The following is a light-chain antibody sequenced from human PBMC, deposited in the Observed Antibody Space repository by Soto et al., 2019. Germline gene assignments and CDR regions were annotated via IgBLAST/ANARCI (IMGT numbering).Light chain of an antibody. Sequence: IPITQSPSTLSASVGDRVTITCRASQSISSWLARYQQKPGKAPKLLIYDASSLESGVPSRFSGSGSGTEFTLTISSLQPDDFATYYCQQYNSYTFGQGTKVDNK. V-gene: IGKV1-5*01. CDR1: QSISSW. CDR3: QQYNSYT. J-gene: IGKJ1*01. CDR2: DAS.